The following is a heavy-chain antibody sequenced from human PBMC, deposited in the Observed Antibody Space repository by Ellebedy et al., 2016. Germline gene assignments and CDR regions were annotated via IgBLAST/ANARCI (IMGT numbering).Heavy chain of an antibody. D-gene: IGHD5-18*01. CDR1: GGSISSSSYY. Sequence: SETLSLXXTVSGGSISSSSYYWGWIRQPPGKGLEWIGSIYYSGSTYYNPSLKSRVTISVDTSKNQFSLKLSSVTAADTAVYYCARGIFQYSYGWGYYYYYMDVWGKGTTVTVSS. CDR2: IYYSGST. V-gene: IGHV4-39*07. CDR3: ARGIFQYSYGWGYYYYYMDV. J-gene: IGHJ6*03.